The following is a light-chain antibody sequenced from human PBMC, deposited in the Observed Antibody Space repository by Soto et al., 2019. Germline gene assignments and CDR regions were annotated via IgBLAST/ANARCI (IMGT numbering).Light chain of an antibody. V-gene: IGKV3-15*01. CDR3: QQYNTWPRT. J-gene: IGKJ1*01. CDR2: GAS. Sequence: EVVMTQSPATLYVSPGERATLSCRASQSVGSYLAWYQQKPGQAPRLLIYGASTRAAGISPRFSGGGSGTEFTLTISSLQSEDFAVYYCQQYNTWPRTFGQETKVGIK. CDR1: QSVGSY.